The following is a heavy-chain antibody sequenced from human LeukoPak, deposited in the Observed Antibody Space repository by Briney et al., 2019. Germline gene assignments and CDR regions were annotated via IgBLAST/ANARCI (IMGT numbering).Heavy chain of an antibody. V-gene: IGHV3-21*01. CDR2: ISSSSSYI. J-gene: IGHJ6*03. Sequence: PGGSLRLSCAASGFTFSSYSMNWVRQAPGKGLEWVSSISSSSSYIYYAASVKGLFTISRDNAKNSLYLQMNSLRAEETAVYYCARERGNYMDVWGKGTTVTVSS. CDR3: ARERGNYMDV. D-gene: IGHD3-16*01. CDR1: GFTFSSYS.